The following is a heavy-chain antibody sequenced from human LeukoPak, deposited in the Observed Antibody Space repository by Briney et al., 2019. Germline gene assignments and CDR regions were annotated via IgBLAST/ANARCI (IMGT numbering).Heavy chain of an antibody. J-gene: IGHJ4*02. D-gene: IGHD3-10*01. Sequence: SVKVSCKASGGTFSSYAISWVRQAPGQGLEWMEGIIPIFGTANYAQKFQGRVTITTDESTSTAYMELSSLRSEDTAVYYCARTVITMVRGVIGYYFDYWGQGTLVTVSS. CDR1: GGTFSSYA. V-gene: IGHV1-69*05. CDR3: ARTVITMVRGVIGYYFDY. CDR2: IIPIFGTA.